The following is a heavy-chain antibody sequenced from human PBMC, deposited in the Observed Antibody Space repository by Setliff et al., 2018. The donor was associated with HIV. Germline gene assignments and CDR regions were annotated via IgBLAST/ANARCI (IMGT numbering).Heavy chain of an antibody. D-gene: IGHD3-22*01. CDR3: AHYYDSSGFYNSFDY. CDR1: GFSLNTAGVG. CDR2: IYWDDDK. V-gene: IGHV2-5*02. Sequence: PTLVNPTQTLTLTCSLSGFSLNTAGVGVAWIRQPPGKALEWLALIYWDDDKRFSPSLSSRLTITKDTSKNQVVLTMANMDPVDTATYFCAHYYDSSGFYNSFDYWGQGALVTVSS. J-gene: IGHJ4*02.